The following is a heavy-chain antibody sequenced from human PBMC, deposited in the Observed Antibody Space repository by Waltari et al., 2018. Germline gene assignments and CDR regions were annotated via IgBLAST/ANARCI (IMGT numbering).Heavy chain of an antibody. CDR2: IYHSGST. Sequence: QLQLRESGSGLVKPSQTLSLTCAVSGGSISSGGYSWSWIRQPPGKGLEWIGYIYHSGSTYYNPSLKSRVTISVDRSKIQFSLKLSSVTAADTAVYYCARDKSYYGSGSYYNVGRAFDILGQGTMVTVSS. D-gene: IGHD3-10*01. J-gene: IGHJ3*02. V-gene: IGHV4-30-2*01. CDR1: GGSISSGGYS. CDR3: ARDKSYYGSGSYYNVGRAFDI.